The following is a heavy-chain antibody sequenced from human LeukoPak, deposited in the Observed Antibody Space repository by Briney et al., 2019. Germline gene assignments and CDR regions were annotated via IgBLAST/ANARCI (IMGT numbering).Heavy chain of an antibody. CDR1: GVSITLYY. D-gene: IGHD3-9*01. J-gene: IGHJ4*02. CDR2: IFNRRS. CDR3: ARGNYDILSDYSLYSPRGGFDH. Sequence: SETLSLTCTVSGVSITLYYWTWIRQSPKKGLEWIGDIFNRRSNYNPSLSSRLTISTDTSKNHFSLRLTSVSAADTAVYYCARGNYDILSDYSLYSPRGGFDHWGQGILVTVSS. V-gene: IGHV4-59*01.